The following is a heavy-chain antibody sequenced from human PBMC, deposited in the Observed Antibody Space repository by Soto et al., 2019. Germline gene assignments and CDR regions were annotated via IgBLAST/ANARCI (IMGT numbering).Heavy chain of an antibody. V-gene: IGHV1-18*04. CDR2: ISGYNGNT. CDR1: GYPFSKYG. CDR3: ARVDYYDSSGYYGY. Sequence: QLQLVQSGAEVERPGASVRVSCKAYGYPFSKYGISWVRQAPGQGLEWMGWISGYNGNTDYAQNLQDRVTLTTDASTSSVYMELRSLRSDDTAVYYCARVDYYDSSGYYGYWGQGTLITVSS. D-gene: IGHD3-22*01. J-gene: IGHJ4*02.